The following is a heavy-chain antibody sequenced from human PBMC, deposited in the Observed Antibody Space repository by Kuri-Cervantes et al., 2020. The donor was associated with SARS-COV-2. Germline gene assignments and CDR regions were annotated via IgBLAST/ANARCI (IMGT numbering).Heavy chain of an antibody. CDR3: ARDLKYWYFDL. J-gene: IGHJ2*01. CDR2: IKQDGSEK. CDR1: GFTFSSYR. V-gene: IGHV3-7*01. Sequence: ETLSLTCAASGFTFSSYRMSWVRQAPGKGLEWVANIKQDGSEKYYVDSVKGRFTISRDNAKNSLYLQMNSLRAEDTAVYYCARDLKYWYFDLWGRGTLVTVSS.